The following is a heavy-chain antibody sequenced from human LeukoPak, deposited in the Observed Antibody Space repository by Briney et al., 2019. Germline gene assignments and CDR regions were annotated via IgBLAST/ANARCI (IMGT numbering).Heavy chain of an antibody. CDR1: GYTLTELS. Sequence: ASVKVSCKVSGYTLTELSMHWVRQAPGKGLEWMGGFDPEDGETIYAQKFQGRVTMTRDTSISTAYMELSRLRSDDTAVYYCARVYGNRGSARDYWGQGTLVTVSS. CDR2: FDPEDGET. J-gene: IGHJ4*02. V-gene: IGHV1-24*01. CDR3: ARVYGNRGSARDY. D-gene: IGHD3-16*01.